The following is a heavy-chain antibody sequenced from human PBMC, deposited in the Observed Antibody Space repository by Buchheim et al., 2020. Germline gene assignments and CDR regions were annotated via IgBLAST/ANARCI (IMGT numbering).Heavy chain of an antibody. CDR2: IKQDGSEK. J-gene: IGHJ4*02. Sequence: EVRLVESGGGLVQPGGSLRLSCAASVFTFSSYWMSWVRQAPGKGLEWVANIKQDGSEKYYVDSVKGRFTIARDNAKNSPNLQMNSLRAEDTAVYYCARGNGGYGDYEADYWGQGTL. CDR1: VFTFSSYW. CDR3: ARGNGGYGDYEADY. D-gene: IGHD4-17*01. V-gene: IGHV3-7*01.